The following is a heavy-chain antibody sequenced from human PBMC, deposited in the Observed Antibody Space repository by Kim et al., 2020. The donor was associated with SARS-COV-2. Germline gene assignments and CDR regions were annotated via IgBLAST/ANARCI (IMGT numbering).Heavy chain of an antibody. V-gene: IGHV1-2*04. Sequence: ASVKVSCKASGYTFTGYYMHWVRQAPGQGLEWMGWINPNSGGTNYAQKFQGWVTMTRDTSISTAYMELSRLRSDDTAVYYCARDRGSYYRGFPGHYFDYWGQGTLVTVSS. CDR2: INPNSGGT. CDR3: ARDRGSYYRGFPGHYFDY. D-gene: IGHD3-10*01. CDR1: GYTFTGYY. J-gene: IGHJ4*02.